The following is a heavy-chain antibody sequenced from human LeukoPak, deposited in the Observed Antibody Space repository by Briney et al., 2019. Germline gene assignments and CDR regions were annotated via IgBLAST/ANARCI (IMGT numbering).Heavy chain of an antibody. J-gene: IGHJ5*02. CDR1: GVSISNYF. CDR3: ARTHCGGGSCDTFDP. D-gene: IGHD2-21*01. Sequence: PSATLSLTCNVFGVSISNYFWSWLRQPAGKGLEWIGRFYASGTTYYNPSLRSRVTLSMDTSKNHFSLKLTSVTAADTAVYHCARTHCGGGSCDTFDPWGQGTLVTVSS. CDR2: FYASGTT. V-gene: IGHV4-4*07.